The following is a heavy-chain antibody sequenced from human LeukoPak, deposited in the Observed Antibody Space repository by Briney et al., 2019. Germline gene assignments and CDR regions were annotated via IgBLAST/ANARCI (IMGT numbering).Heavy chain of an antibody. CDR1: GFTLSSYW. Sequence: GGSLRLSCAASGFTLSSYWMSWVRQAPGKGLEWVANIKYDGSEIDYVDSVKGRFTISRDNAKNSLCLQMNSLRAEDTAVYYCARDIAAAGLFFDYWGQGVLVTVSS. CDR2: IKYDGSEI. J-gene: IGHJ4*02. CDR3: ARDIAAAGLFFDY. D-gene: IGHD6-13*01. V-gene: IGHV3-7*01.